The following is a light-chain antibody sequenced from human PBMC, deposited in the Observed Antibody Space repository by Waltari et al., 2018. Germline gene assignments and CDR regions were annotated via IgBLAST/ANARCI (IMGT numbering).Light chain of an antibody. V-gene: IGKV3-15*01. CDR1: QSISSQ. CDR2: GAS. J-gene: IGKJ3*01. Sequence: EIVMTQSPATLSVSPGERATLSCRASQSISSQLAWYQQKPGQAPRLLIYGASTRATGIPASFSCSGSATEFTLTISSLQSEDFAVYFCQQYHESPPITFGPGTKVDIK. CDR3: QQYHESPPIT.